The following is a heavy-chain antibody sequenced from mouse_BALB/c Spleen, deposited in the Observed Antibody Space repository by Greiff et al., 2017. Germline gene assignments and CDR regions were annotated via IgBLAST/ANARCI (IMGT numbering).Heavy chain of an antibody. CDR2: ISSGGGST. D-gene: IGHD1-1*01. CDR3: ARQHYYGSSYFDY. CDR1: GFAFSSYD. V-gene: IGHV5-12-1*01. J-gene: IGHJ2*01. Sequence: EVKLMESGGGLVKPGGSLKLSCAASGFAFSSYDMSWVRQTPEKRLEWVAYISSGGGSTYYPDTVKGRFTISRDNAKNTLYLQMSSLKSEDTAMYYCARQHYYGSSYFDYWGQGTTLTVSS.